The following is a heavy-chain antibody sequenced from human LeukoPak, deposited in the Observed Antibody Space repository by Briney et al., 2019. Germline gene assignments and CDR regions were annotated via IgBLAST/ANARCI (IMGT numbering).Heavy chain of an antibody. Sequence: ASVKVSCKASGYTFAGYYMHWVRQAPGQGLEWMGWINPNSGGTNYAQKFQGRVTMTRDTSISTAYMELSRLRSDDTAVYCCARYIAVAGRGDYWGQGTLVTVSS. D-gene: IGHD6-19*01. CDR1: GYTFAGYY. CDR3: ARYIAVAGRGDY. CDR2: INPNSGGT. J-gene: IGHJ4*02. V-gene: IGHV1-2*02.